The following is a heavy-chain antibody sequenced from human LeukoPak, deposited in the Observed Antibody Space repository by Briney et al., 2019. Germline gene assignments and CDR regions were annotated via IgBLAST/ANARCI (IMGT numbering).Heavy chain of an antibody. CDR3: AKLGGGGMTTVTPSDY. D-gene: IGHD4-17*01. V-gene: IGHV3-30*18. J-gene: IGHJ4*02. Sequence: PGGSLRLSCAASGFTFSSYGMHWARQAPGKGLEWVAVISYDGSNKYYADSVKGRFTISRDNSKNTLYLQMNSLRAEDTAVYYCAKLGGGGMTTVTPSDYWGQGTLVTVSS. CDR1: GFTFSSYG. CDR2: ISYDGSNK.